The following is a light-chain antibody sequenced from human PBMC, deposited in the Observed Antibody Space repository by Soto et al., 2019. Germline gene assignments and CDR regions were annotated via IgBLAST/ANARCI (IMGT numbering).Light chain of an antibody. CDR3: HQYNQWPLWT. CDR2: DAS. V-gene: IGKV3-11*01. Sequence: EIVLTQSPATLSLSPGERATLSCRASQSVRNYLAWYQQKPGQPPRLLIYDASNRASGIPARFSGSGSGTDFTLTISSLEPEDFAVYYCHQYNQWPLWTFGQGTKV. CDR1: QSVRNY. J-gene: IGKJ1*01.